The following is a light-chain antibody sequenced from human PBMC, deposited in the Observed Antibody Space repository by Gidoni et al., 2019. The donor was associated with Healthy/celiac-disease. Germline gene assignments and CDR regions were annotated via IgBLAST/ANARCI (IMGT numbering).Light chain of an antibody. V-gene: IGKV1-5*03. J-gene: IGKJ1*01. CDR1: QSIRSW. CDR2: KAS. CDR3: QQYGT. Sequence: DIQMTQSPSTLSASVGDRVTITCRASQSIRSWLAWYQQKPGQAPKLLIYKASSLESGVPSRFSGSGSGTEFTLTISSLQPDDFATYYCQQYGTFXXXTKVEIK.